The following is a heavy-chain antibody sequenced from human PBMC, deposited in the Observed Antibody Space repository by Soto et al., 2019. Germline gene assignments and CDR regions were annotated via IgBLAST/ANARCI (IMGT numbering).Heavy chain of an antibody. Sequence: QVQLVESGGGVVQPGRSLRLSCAASGFTFSSYAMHWVRQAPGKGLEWVAVISYDGSNKYYANSVKGRFTISRDNAKNTLNLQMNNLRAEDTAVYYCARGINTYWYFDLWGRGTLVTVSS. CDR2: ISYDGSNK. V-gene: IGHV3-30-3*01. J-gene: IGHJ2*01. CDR1: GFTFSSYA. CDR3: ARGINTYWYFDL.